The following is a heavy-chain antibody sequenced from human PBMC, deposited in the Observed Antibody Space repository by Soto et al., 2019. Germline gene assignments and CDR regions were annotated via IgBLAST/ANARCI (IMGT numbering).Heavy chain of an antibody. CDR1: GCTFDDYG. D-gene: IGHD3-3*01. CDR2: ISSNGFIT. Sequence: PGGSLRLSCAASGCTFDDYGMSWVRQAPGKGLEYVSAISSNGFITHYADSVKGRFTVSRDNSKNTLFLLLDSLRAEDMAVYYCARDRLRFLGGYFDYWGQGSLVTVSS. J-gene: IGHJ4*01. V-gene: IGHV3-64*02. CDR3: ARDRLRFLGGYFDY.